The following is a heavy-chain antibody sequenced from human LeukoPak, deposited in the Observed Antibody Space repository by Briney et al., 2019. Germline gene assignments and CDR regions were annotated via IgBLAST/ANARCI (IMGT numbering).Heavy chain of an antibody. V-gene: IGHV3-23*01. CDR3: AKGGGDYLIFYGMDV. J-gene: IGHJ6*02. CDR2: ISGSGGST. CDR1: GFTFSSDA. D-gene: IGHD4-17*01. Sequence: QSGGSLRLSCAASGFTFSSDAMSWVRQAPGKGLEWVSGISGSGGSTYYADSVKGRFTISRDNSKNTLYLQMNSLRAEDTAVYYCAKGGGDYLIFYGMDVWGQGTTVTVSS.